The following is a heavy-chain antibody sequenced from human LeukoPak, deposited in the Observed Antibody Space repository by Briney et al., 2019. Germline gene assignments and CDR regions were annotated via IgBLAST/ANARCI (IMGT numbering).Heavy chain of an antibody. Sequence: ASVKVSCKASGGTFSSYAISWVRQAPGQGLEWMGGIIPIFGTANYAQKFQGRVTITADESTSTAYMELSSLRSEDTAVYYCARGPSSSGWSYYYYYGMDVWGQGTTVTVSS. J-gene: IGHJ6*02. CDR3: ARGPSSSGWSYYYYYGMDV. V-gene: IGHV1-69*13. D-gene: IGHD6-19*01. CDR1: GGTFSSYA. CDR2: IIPIFGTA.